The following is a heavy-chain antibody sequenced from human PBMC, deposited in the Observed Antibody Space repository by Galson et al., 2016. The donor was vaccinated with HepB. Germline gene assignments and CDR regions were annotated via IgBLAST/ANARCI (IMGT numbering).Heavy chain of an antibody. Sequence: SVKVSCKASGGTFSSYAISWVRQAPGQGLEWMGGIIPIFGTAKYAQKFQGRVTITADNSTSTAFMELSSLRSEDAAVYYCATSPRPVGLPPLYWGQGTLVTVSS. V-gene: IGHV1-69*06. J-gene: IGHJ4*02. D-gene: IGHD2-2*01. CDR1: GGTFSSYA. CDR2: IIPIFGTA. CDR3: ATSPRPVGLPPLY.